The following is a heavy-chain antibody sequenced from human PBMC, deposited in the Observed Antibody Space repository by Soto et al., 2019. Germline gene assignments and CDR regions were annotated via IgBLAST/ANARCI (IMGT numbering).Heavy chain of an antibody. CDR1: GYTFTGYY. Sequence: GASVKVSCKASGYTFTGYYMHWVRQAPGQGLEWMGWINPNSGGTNYAQKFQGRVTMTRDTSISTAYMELSRLRSDDTAEYYCARDFLWAWSLERPSYYGMDVWGQGTTVAVSS. D-gene: IGHD1-1*01. J-gene: IGHJ6*02. V-gene: IGHV1-2*02. CDR2: INPNSGGT. CDR3: ARDFLWAWSLERPSYYGMDV.